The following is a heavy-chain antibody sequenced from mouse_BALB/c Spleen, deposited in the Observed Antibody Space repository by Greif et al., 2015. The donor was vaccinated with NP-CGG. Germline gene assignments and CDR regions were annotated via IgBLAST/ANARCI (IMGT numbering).Heavy chain of an antibody. CDR1: GFNIKDTY. D-gene: IGHD2-3*01. V-gene: IGHV14-3*02. CDR3: ARPTVLYDGYYDY. Sequence: VQLQQSGAELVKPGASVKLSCTASGFNIKDTYMHWVKQRPEQGLEWIGRIDPANGNTKYDPKFQGKATITADTSSNTAYLQLSSLTSEDTAVYYCARPTVLYDGYYDYWGQGTTLTVSS. CDR2: IDPANGNT. J-gene: IGHJ2*01.